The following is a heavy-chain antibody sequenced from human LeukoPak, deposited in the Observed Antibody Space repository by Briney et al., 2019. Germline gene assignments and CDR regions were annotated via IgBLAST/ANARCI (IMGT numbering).Heavy chain of an antibody. CDR2: ISSSGSTI. CDR3: ARLVAVAGFDY. CDR1: GFTFSSYS. D-gene: IGHD6-19*01. J-gene: IGHJ4*02. V-gene: IGHV3-48*04. Sequence: GGSLRLSCAASGFTFSSYSMNWVRQAPGKGLERVSYISSSGSTIYYADSVKGRFTISRDNAKNSLYLQMNSLRAEDTAVYYCARLVAVAGFDYWGQGTLVTVSS.